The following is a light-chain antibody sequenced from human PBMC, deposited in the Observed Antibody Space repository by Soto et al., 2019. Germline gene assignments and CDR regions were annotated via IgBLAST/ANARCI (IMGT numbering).Light chain of an antibody. J-gene: IGLJ2*01. CDR3: QSYDSSLDVV. CDR1: SSNIGAGYD. V-gene: IGLV1-40*01. CDR2: GNN. Sequence: QSVLTQPPSVSGAPGQRVTISCTGSSSNIGAGYDVHWYQQLPGTAPKLLIYGNNNRPSGVPDRFSGSKSGTSASLAITGLQADDETDYYCQSYDSSLDVVFGGGIKLTVL.